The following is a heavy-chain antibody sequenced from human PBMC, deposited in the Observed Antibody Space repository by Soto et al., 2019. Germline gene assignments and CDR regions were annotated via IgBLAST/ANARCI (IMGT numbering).Heavy chain of an antibody. CDR1: GLTFSNVW. V-gene: IGHV3-15*01. D-gene: IGHD3-16*01. CDR3: AIKDMIPRSSSTRFDH. CDR2: IKSKSDGETA. J-gene: IGHJ4*02. Sequence: GGSLRLSCAASGLTFSNVWMTWVRQAPGKGLEWVGRIKSKSDGETADVAAPVKARFTISRDDSKNTVFLEMNSLKSEETALYYRAIKDMIPRSSSTRFDHWGRGTQVTVSS.